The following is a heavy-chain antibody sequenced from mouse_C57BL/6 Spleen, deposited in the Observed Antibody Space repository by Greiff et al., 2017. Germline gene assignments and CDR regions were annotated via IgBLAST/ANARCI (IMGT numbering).Heavy chain of an antibody. V-gene: IGHV1-15*01. D-gene: IGHD1-1*01. CDR1: GYTFTDYE. J-gene: IGHJ1*03. CDR3: TRPYYYGRSYWYFDV. CDR2: IDPETGGT. Sequence: VQLQQSGAELVRPGASVTLSCKASGYTFTDYEMHWVKQTPVHGLEWIGAIDPETGGTAYNQKFKGKAILTADKTSSTASMELRSLTSEDSAVYYCTRPYYYGRSYWYFDVWGTGTTVTVSS.